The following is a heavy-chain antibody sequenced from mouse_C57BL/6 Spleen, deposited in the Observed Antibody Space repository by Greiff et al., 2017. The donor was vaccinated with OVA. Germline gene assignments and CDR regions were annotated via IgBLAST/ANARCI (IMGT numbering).Heavy chain of an antibody. J-gene: IGHJ4*01. CDR1: GYTFTDYY. CDR2: IGPGSGST. D-gene: IGHD2-3*01. V-gene: IGHV1-77*01. Sequence: QVQLQQSGAELVKPGASVTISCKASGYTFTDYYIHWVKQRPGQGLEWIGKIGPGSGSTYYNEKFKGKATLTADKSSSTAYMQLSSLTSEDSAVYFCARSGRYYWAMDYWGQGTPVTVSP. CDR3: ARSGRYYWAMDY.